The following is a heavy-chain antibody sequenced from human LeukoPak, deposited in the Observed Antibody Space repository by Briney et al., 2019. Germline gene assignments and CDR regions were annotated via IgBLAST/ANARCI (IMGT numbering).Heavy chain of an antibody. Sequence: PGGSLRLSCAASGFTFSSYEMNWVRQAPGKGLEWVSYISSSGSSIYYADSVKGRFTISRDNAKNSLYLQMNSLRAEDTAVYYCARPSTYYYDSQRAIRGAFDIWGQGTMVTVSS. V-gene: IGHV3-48*03. CDR1: GFTFSSYE. D-gene: IGHD3-22*01. J-gene: IGHJ3*02. CDR2: ISSSGSSI. CDR3: ARPSTYYYDSQRAIRGAFDI.